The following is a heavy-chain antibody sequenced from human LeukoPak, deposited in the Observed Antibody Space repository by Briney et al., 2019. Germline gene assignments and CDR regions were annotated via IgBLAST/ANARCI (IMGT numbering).Heavy chain of an antibody. Sequence: PSETLFLTCAVYGASFIGYYWSWIRQPPGKGLERIGEINHSGSTNYNPSLKSRVTISVDMSKNQFSLKLSSVTAADTAVYYCARATLQLERRPFDYWGQGTLVTVSS. CDR2: INHSGST. J-gene: IGHJ4*02. CDR1: GASFIGYY. CDR3: ARATLQLERRPFDY. D-gene: IGHD1-1*01. V-gene: IGHV4-34*01.